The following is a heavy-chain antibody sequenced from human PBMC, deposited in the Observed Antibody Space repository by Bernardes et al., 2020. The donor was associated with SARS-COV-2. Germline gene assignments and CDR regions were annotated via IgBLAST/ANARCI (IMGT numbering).Heavy chain of an antibody. CDR2: IRSKAYGGTT. CDR3: TREDPRAYYGMDV. V-gene: IGHV3-49*04. J-gene: IGHJ6*02. Sequence: GGSLRLSCTASGFTFGDYAMSWVRQAPGKGLEWVGFIRSKAYGGTTEYAASVKGRFTISRDDSKSIAYLQMNSLKTEDKAVYYCTREDPRAYYGMDVWGQGTTVTVSS. CDR1: GFTFGDYA.